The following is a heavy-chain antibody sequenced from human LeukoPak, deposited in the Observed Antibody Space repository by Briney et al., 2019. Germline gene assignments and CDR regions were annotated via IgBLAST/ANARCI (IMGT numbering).Heavy chain of an antibody. CDR2: IYYSGST. D-gene: IGHD5-12*01. CDR1: GGSISSSSYY. Sequence: SETLSLTCTVSGGSISSSSYYWGWIRQPPGKGLEWIGSIYYSGSTYYNPSLKSRVTISVDTSKNQFSLKLSSVTAADTAVYYCARSWGFGGYDPTRVKGFDYWGQGTLVTVSS. V-gene: IGHV4-39*07. J-gene: IGHJ4*02. CDR3: ARSWGFGGYDPTRVKGFDY.